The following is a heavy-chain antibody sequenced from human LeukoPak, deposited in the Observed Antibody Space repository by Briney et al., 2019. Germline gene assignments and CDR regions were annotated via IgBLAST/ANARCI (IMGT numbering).Heavy chain of an antibody. V-gene: IGHV3-53*01. CDR2: IYSGGST. CDR1: GFTVSSNY. J-gene: IGHJ4*02. D-gene: IGHD2-2*01. CDR3: ARGRPIVVVPAAQYYFDY. Sequence: QAGGSLRLSCAASGFTVSSNYMSWVRQAPGKGLEWVSVIYSGGSTYYADSVKGRFTISRDNSKNTLYLQMNSLRAEDTAVYYCARGRPIVVVPAAQYYFDYWGQGTLVTVSS.